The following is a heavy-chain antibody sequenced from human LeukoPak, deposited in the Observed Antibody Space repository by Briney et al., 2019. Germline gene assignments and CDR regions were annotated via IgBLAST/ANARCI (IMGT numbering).Heavy chain of an antibody. D-gene: IGHD3-9*01. CDR3: AKEADDWYPRPFDY. V-gene: IGHV3-23*01. Sequence: GGSLRLSCAASGFTFSSYAMSWVRQAPGKGLEWVSTFSGSGGSTHYADSVKGRFTISRDNSKNTLYLQMNSLTAEDTAVYYCAKEADDWYPRPFDYWGQATLVTVSS. CDR2: FSGSGGST. J-gene: IGHJ4*02. CDR1: GFTFSSYA.